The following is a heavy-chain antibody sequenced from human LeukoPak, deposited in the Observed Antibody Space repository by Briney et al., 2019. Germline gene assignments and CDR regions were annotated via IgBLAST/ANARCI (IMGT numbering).Heavy chain of an antibody. Sequence: PGGSLRLSCAVSGFTFSSLWMTWVRQAPGKGLEWVSLIGSSGGSTNYADSVKGRFTISRDNSKNTLYLQMNSLTAEDTAVYYCAKSLWAGRYYFEYWGQGALVTVSS. CDR3: AKSLWAGRYYFEY. V-gene: IGHV3-23*01. J-gene: IGHJ4*02. CDR1: GFTFSSLW. CDR2: IGSSGGST. D-gene: IGHD3/OR15-3a*01.